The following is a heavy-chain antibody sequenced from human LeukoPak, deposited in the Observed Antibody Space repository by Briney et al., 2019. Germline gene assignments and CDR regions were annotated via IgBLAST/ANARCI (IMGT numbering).Heavy chain of an antibody. CDR1: GDSISSFY. CDR3: ARHGAVTALEWFDP. D-gene: IGHD2-21*02. Sequence: SETLSLTCTVSGDSISSFYWSWIRQSPGKGLEWIGYIYYTGTTNYNPSLKSRVIISVDTSKNQFSLKLSSVTAADTALYYCARHGAVTALEWFDPWGQGILVTVSS. CDR2: IYYTGTT. V-gene: IGHV4-59*08. J-gene: IGHJ5*02.